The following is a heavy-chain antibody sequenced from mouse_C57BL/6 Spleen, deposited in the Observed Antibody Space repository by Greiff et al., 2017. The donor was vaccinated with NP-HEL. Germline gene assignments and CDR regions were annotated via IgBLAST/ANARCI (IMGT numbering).Heavy chain of an antibody. CDR1: GYSITSGYY. V-gene: IGHV3-6*01. CDR2: ISYDGSN. J-gene: IGHJ1*03. Sequence: EVKLVESGPGLVKPSQSLSLTCSVTGYSITSGYYWNWIRQFPGNKLEWMGYISYDGSNNYNPSLKNRISITRDTSKNQFFLKLNSVTTEDTATYYCARERHYYGSSYGYFDVWGTGTTVTVSS. CDR3: ARERHYYGSSYGYFDV. D-gene: IGHD1-1*01.